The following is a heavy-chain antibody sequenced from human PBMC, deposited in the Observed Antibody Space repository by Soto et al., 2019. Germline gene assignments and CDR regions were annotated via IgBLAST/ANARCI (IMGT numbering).Heavy chain of an antibody. V-gene: IGHV3-48*01. CDR2: VSMDSDTI. CDR3: ARDGLSVAGKTYYYYGMDV. Sequence: PGGSLRLSCKASGFDFSTYSMNWVRQAPGKGLEWIAYVSMDSDTIHYADSVKGRFTISRDDPENSLYLQMNSLRAEDTAVYYCARDGLSVAGKTYYYYGMDVWGQGTTVTVSS. J-gene: IGHJ6*02. D-gene: IGHD6-19*01. CDR1: GFDFSTYS.